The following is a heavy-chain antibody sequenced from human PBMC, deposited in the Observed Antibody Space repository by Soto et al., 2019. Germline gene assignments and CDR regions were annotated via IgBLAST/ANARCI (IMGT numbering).Heavy chain of an antibody. Sequence: ASVKVSCKASGDTFTANYIHWVRQAPGQGFEWMGWINPQSGGTNYPQKFQGRVTMTRDTSLSTVYMTLIRLTSDDTAVYYCAKDYSYDSPGYKRFDYWGQGTLVTVS. CDR3: AKDYSYDSPGYKRFDY. J-gene: IGHJ4*02. V-gene: IGHV1-2*02. D-gene: IGHD3-22*01. CDR1: GDTFTANY. CDR2: INPQSGGT.